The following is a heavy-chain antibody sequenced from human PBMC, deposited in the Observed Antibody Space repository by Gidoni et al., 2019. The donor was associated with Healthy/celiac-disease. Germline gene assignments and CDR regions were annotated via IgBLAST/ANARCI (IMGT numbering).Heavy chain of an antibody. D-gene: IGHD2-2*01. V-gene: IGHV3-21*01. J-gene: IGHJ6*02. CDR3: ARDAYCSSTSCYYYYYYGMDV. CDR2: IISSSSYI. CDR1: GFTFSSYS. Sequence: EVQLVESGGGLVKPGGSLRLSCAASGFTFSSYSMTWVRQAPGKGLEWVSSIISSSSYIYYADSVKGRFTISRDNAKNSLYLQMNSLRAEDTAVYYCARDAYCSSTSCYYYYYYGMDVWGQGTTVTVSS.